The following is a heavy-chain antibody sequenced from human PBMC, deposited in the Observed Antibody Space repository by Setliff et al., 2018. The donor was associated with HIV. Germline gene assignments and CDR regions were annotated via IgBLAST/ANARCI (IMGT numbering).Heavy chain of an antibody. CDR2: ISWNSGSI. V-gene: IGHV3-9*03. Sequence: GGSLRLSCAASGFTFDDYAMHWVRQAPGKGLEWVSGISWNSGSIGYADSVKGRFTISRDNAKNSLYLQMNSLRAEDMALYYCARGYSYGYYFDYWGQGTLVTVS. D-gene: IGHD5-18*01. CDR1: GFTFDDYA. CDR3: ARGYSYGYYFDY. J-gene: IGHJ4*02.